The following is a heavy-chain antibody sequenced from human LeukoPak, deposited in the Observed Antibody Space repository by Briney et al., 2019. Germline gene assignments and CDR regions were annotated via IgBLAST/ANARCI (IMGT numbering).Heavy chain of an antibody. CDR3: ARTVLLWLGESTMFDY. CDR2: INPSGGST. J-gene: IGHJ4*02. Sequence: ASVKVSCKASGYTFTSYYMHWVRQAPGQGLEWMGIINPSGGSTSYAQKFQGRVTMTRDTSTSTVYMELSSLRSVDTAVYYCARTVLLWLGESTMFDYWGQGTLVTVSS. CDR1: GYTFTSYY. D-gene: IGHD3-10*01. V-gene: IGHV1-46*01.